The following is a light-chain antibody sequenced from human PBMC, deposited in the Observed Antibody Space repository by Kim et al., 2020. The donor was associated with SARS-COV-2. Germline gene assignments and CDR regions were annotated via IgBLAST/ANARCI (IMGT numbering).Light chain of an antibody. CDR1: QVISSF. J-gene: IGKJ4*01. CDR2: TAS. Sequence: DIQMTQSPSSLSASVGDRVTITCRASQVISSFLSWYQQKPGEAPNLLIYTASILQSGVPSRFSGSGSGTDFTLTISSLQPEDFATYYCQQSYSTPRTFGGRTKVDIK. V-gene: IGKV1-39*01. CDR3: QQSYSTPRT.